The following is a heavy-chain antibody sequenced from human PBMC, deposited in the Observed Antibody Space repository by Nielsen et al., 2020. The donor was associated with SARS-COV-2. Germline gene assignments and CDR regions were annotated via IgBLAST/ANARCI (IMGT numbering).Heavy chain of an antibody. V-gene: IGHV3-13*04. CDR1: GFTFSSYD. CDR3: ARGGGSGSSHDYYYYGMDV. CDR2: IGTAGDT. Sequence: GESLKISCAASGFTFSSYDMHWVRQATGKGLEWVSAIGTAGDTYYPGSVKGRFTISRENAKNSLYLQMNSLRAGDTAVYYCARGGGSGSSHDYYYYGMDVWGQGTTVTVSS. D-gene: IGHD3-10*01. J-gene: IGHJ6*02.